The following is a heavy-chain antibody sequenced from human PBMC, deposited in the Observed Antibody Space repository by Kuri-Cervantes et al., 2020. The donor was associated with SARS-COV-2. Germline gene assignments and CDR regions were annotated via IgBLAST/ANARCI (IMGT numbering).Heavy chain of an antibody. V-gene: IGHV3-33*01. J-gene: IGHJ4*02. CDR2: IWYDGSNK. CDR3: GRDSSYSGGWYPGEF. Sequence: GGSLRLSCAASGFTFSSYGMHWVRQAPGKGLEWVAAIWYDGSNKNYVDSVKGRFIISRDNSKKTLYLQMNSLRAEDTAVYYCGRDSSYSGGWYPGEFWGQGTLVTVSS. D-gene: IGHD6-19*01. CDR1: GFTFSSYG.